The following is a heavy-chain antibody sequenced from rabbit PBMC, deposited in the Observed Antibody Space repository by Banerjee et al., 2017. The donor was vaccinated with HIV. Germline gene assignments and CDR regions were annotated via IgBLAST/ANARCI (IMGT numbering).Heavy chain of an antibody. CDR3: ARADGSSSGGWSFNL. D-gene: IGHD1-1*01. CDR1: GFSFSSGYY. J-gene: IGHJ4*01. V-gene: IGHV1S40*01. Sequence: QSLEESGGDLVKPGASLTLTCTASGFSFSSGYYMCWVRQAPGKGLEWIGCIATGSGNTYYASWAKGRFTISKTSSTVDLKMTSLTAADTATYFCARADGSSSGGWSFNLWGPGTLVTVS. CDR2: IATGSGNT.